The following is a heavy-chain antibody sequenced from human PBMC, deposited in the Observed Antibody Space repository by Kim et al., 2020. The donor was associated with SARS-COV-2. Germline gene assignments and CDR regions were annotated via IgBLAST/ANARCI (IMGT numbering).Heavy chain of an antibody. CDR2: TDGGTT. CDR3: TTKDV. Sequence: TDGGTTDYAAPVKGRFTISRDDSKNTLYLQMNSLKTEDTAVYYCTTKDVWGKGTTVTVSS. J-gene: IGHJ6*04. V-gene: IGHV3-15*01.